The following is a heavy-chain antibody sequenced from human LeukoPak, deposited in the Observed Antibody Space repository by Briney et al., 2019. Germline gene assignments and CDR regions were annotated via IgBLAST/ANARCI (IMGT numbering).Heavy chain of an antibody. Sequence: SETLSLTCTVSGGSTSSYYWSWIRQPPGKGLEWIGYIYYSGSTNYNPSLKSRVTISVDTSKNQFSLKLTSVTAADTAVYYCARHIRGYSYGPFDYWGQGSLVTFSS. CDR2: IYYSGST. D-gene: IGHD5-18*01. CDR3: ARHIRGYSYGPFDY. CDR1: GGSTSSYY. V-gene: IGHV4-59*08. J-gene: IGHJ4*02.